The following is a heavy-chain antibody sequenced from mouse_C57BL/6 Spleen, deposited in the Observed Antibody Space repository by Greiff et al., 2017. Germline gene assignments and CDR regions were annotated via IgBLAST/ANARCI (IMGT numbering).Heavy chain of an antibody. CDR1: GYTFTSYW. CDR2: IDPSDSYT. D-gene: IGHD2-5*01. J-gene: IGHJ4*01. V-gene: IGHV1-69*01. Sequence: VQLQQPVAELVMPGASVKLSCKASGYTFTSYWMHWVNQRPGQGLEWIGEIDPSDSYTNYNQKFKGKSTLTVDKSSSTAYMQLSSLTSEDSAVYYCARKSNYLYAMDDWGQGTSVTVSS. CDR3: ARKSNYLYAMDD.